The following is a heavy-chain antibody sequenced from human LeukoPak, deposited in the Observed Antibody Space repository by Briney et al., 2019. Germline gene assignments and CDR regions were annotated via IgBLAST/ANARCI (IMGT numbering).Heavy chain of an antibody. D-gene: IGHD4-17*01. CDR1: GFNFNNAW. Sequence: GGSLRLSCAASGFNFNNAWMNWVRQAPGKGLEWVGRIKSKSDGGTTDNAAPVKGRFTISKDDSKNTLYLQMNSLKTEDTGIYYCTTGTLTSDYWGQGTLATVSS. CDR2: IKSKSDGGTT. CDR3: TTGTLTSDY. V-gene: IGHV3-15*01. J-gene: IGHJ4*02.